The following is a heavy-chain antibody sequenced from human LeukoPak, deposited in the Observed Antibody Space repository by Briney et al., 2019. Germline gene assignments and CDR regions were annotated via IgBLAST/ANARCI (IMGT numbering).Heavy chain of an antibody. CDR3: AREGYDILTGYIFDY. CDR1: GGTFSSYA. D-gene: IGHD3-9*01. V-gene: IGHV1-69*05. Sequence: SVKVSCKASGGTFSSYAISWVRQAPGQGLEWMGRIIPIFGTANYAQKFQGRVTITTDEPTSTAYMELSSLRAEDTAVYYCAREGYDILTGYIFDYWGQGTLVTVSS. J-gene: IGHJ4*02. CDR2: IIPIFGTA.